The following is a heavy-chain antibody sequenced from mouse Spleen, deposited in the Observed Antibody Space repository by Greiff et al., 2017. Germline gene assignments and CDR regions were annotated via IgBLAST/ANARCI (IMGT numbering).Heavy chain of an antibody. V-gene: IGHV5-12*01. CDR2: ISNGGGST. J-gene: IGHJ4*01. D-gene: IGHD1-1*01. Sequence: EVQLVESGGGLVQPGGSLKLSCAASGFTFSDYYMYWVRQTPEKRLEWVAYISNGGGSTYYPDTVKGRFTISRDNAKNTLYLQMSRLKSEDTAMYYCARQGYYGSRYYAMDYWGQGTSVTVSS. CDR3: ARQGYYGSRYYAMDY. CDR1: GFTFSDYY.